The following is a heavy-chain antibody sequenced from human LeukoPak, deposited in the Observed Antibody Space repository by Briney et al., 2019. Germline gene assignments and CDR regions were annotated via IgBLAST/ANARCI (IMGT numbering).Heavy chain of an antibody. V-gene: IGHV1-18*01. CDR1: RYTFSSYG. J-gene: IGHJ4*02. D-gene: IGHD5-18*01. CDR3: ARESGGYSYGDY. Sequence: ASVKVSCKASRYTFSSYGISWVRQAPGQGLEWMGWINTYNGNTNYAQKLQGRVTMTTDTSTSTAYMELRSLRSDDTAVYYCARESGGYSYGDYWGQGTLVTVSS. CDR2: INTYNGNT.